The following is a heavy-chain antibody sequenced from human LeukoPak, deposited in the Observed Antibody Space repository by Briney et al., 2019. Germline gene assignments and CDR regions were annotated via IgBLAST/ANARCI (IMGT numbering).Heavy chain of an antibody. D-gene: IGHD3-22*01. CDR2: FFLKGST. CDR3: ARANYYDSSGYSRGAFDI. CDR1: GYSITSAYY. Sequence: SETLSLTCTVSGYSITSAYYWGWIRQPPGKGLEWIGSFFLKGSTYYNPSLKSRVTISVDTSKNQFSLKLSSVIAADTAVYYCARANYYDSSGYSRGAFDIWGQGTMVTVSS. J-gene: IGHJ3*02. V-gene: IGHV4-38-2*02.